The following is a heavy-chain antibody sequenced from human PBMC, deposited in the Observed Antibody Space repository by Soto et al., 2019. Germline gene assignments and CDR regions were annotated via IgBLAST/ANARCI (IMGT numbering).Heavy chain of an antibody. CDR3: AKDFYPAWGLVTMVRGVIIEYGMDV. D-gene: IGHD3-10*01. J-gene: IGHJ6*02. V-gene: IGHV3-30*18. CDR1: GFTFSSYG. Sequence: QVQLVESGGGVVQPGRSLRLSCAAPGFTFSSYGMHWVRQAPGKGLEWVAVISYDGSNKYYADSVKGRFTISRDNSKNTLYPQMNSLRAEDTAVYYCAKDFYPAWGLVTMVRGVIIEYGMDVWGQGTTVTVSS. CDR2: ISYDGSNK.